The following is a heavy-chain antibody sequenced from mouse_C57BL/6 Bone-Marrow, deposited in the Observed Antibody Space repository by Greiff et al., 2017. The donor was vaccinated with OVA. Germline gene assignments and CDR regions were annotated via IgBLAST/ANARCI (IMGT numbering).Heavy chain of an antibody. D-gene: IGHD2-3*01. J-gene: IGHJ3*01. CDR3: TTYYDGPGGVAY. CDR2: IDPENGDT. Sequence: VQLQQSGAELVRPGASVKLSCTASGFNIKDDYMHWVKQRPEQGLEWIGWIDPENGDTEYASKFQGKATITADTSSNTAYLQLSSLTSEDTAVYYCTTYYDGPGGVAYWGQGTLVTVSA. CDR1: GFNIKDDY. V-gene: IGHV14-4*01.